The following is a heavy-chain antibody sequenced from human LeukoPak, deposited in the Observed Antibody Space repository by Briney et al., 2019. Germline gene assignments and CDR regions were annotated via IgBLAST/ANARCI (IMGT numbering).Heavy chain of an antibody. CDR3: ARDPPAAGSTEFDF. CDR1: GFTFTDYY. CDR2: IHPKSGGT. D-gene: IGHD6-13*01. V-gene: IGHV1-2*02. Sequence: ASVQVSCKASGFTFTDYYIHWVRQAPGKGLEWMGSIHPKSGGTKYAQKFQGRVTVTRDTSISATYMELSRLTSDDTAVYYCARDPPAAGSTEFDFWGQGTLVTVSS. J-gene: IGHJ4*02.